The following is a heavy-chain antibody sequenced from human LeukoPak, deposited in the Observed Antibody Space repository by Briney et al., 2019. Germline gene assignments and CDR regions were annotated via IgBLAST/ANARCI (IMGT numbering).Heavy chain of an antibody. J-gene: IGHJ5*02. Sequence: PSETLSLTCAVYGGSFSGYYWSWIRQPPGKGLEWIGEINHSGSTNYNPSLKSRVTISVDTSKNQFSLKLSSVTAADTAVYYCARVGRPFFSGLYSSSWTKYNWFDPWGQGTLVTVSS. CDR3: ARVGRPFFSGLYSSSWTKYNWFDP. CDR1: GGSFSGYY. V-gene: IGHV4-34*01. D-gene: IGHD6-13*01. CDR2: INHSGST.